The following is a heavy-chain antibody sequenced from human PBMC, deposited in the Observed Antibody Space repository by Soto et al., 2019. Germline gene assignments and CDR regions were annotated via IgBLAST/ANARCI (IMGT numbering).Heavy chain of an antibody. J-gene: IGHJ4*02. CDR2: TSHDGSHK. V-gene: IGHV3-30*18. D-gene: IGHD5-18*01. CDR3: AKVKAGYNYGLGTLDF. Sequence: AGSLRLSCAASGFTFSSYGMHWVRQAPGKGLEWVAVTSHDGSHKYHVDSVKGRFTISKDNSKNTLYLQMNSLRAEDTAVYYCAKVKAGYNYGLGTLDFWGQGTLVTVSS. CDR1: GFTFSSYG.